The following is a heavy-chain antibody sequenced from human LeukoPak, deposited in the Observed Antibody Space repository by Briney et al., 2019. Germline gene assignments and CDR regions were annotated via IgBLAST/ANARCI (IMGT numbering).Heavy chain of an antibody. J-gene: IGHJ4*02. V-gene: IGHV3-23*01. Sequence: PGGSLRLSCAASGFTFSSYAMSWVRQAPGKGLEWVSAISGSGGSTYYADSVKGRSTISRDNSKNTLYLQMNSLRTEDTALYYCAKAAVIRWLPRTYYFDYWGQGTLVTVSS. CDR1: GFTFSSYA. CDR2: ISGSGGST. D-gene: IGHD5-24*01. CDR3: AKAAVIRWLPRTYYFDY.